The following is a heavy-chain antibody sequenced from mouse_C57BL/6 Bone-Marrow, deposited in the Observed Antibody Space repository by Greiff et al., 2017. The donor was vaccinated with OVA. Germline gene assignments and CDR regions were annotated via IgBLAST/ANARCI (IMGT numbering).Heavy chain of an antibody. CDR3: ASYYGSSYDY. J-gene: IGHJ2*01. D-gene: IGHD1-1*01. CDR2: IHPNSGST. V-gene: IGHV1-64*01. Sequence: VQLQQPGAELVKPGASVKLSCKASGYTFTSYWMHWVKQRPGQGLEWIGMIHPNSGSTNYNEKFKSKATLTVDKSSNTAYLQLSSLTSEDTAIYYCASYYGSSYDYWGQGTTLTVSS. CDR1: GYTFTSYW.